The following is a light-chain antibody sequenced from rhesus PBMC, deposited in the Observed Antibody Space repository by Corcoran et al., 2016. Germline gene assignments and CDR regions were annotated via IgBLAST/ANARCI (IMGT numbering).Light chain of an antibody. J-gene: IGKJ4*01. CDR1: HDLTNY. CDR3: QQGKSTPLT. Sequence: DILMSQSPSSLSASVGDRVTITCRASHDLTNYLNWYRQKPGKDPKLLIYYTNSLASGVPSRFSGSGSGTEFTRPISSLQPEDFATYYCQQGKSTPLTFGGGTKVEL. CDR2: YTN. V-gene: IGKV1-32*02.